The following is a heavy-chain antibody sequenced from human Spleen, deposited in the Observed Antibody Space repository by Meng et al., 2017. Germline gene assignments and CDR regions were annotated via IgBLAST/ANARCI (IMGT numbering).Heavy chain of an antibody. D-gene: IGHD2-2*03. J-gene: IGHJ3*02. Sequence: ASVKVSCKTSGYTFASHGISWVRQAPGQGLEWMGWITAYNGNTNYAQKFQGRVTMTTDTSTSTAYMELRSLRSDDTAVYYCARVDGSHFATWGQGTMVTVSS. CDR2: ITAYNGNT. V-gene: IGHV1-18*01. CDR1: GYTFASHG. CDR3: ARVDGSHFAT.